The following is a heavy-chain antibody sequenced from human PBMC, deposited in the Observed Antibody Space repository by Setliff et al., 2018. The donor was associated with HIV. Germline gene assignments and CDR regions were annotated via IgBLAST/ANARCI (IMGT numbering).Heavy chain of an antibody. CDR1: GYSFTSYW. J-gene: IGHJ6*03. CDR3: ARLGGDVVVVAATGCYYMYV. V-gene: IGHV5-51*01. D-gene: IGHD2-15*01. CDR2: IYPGDSDT. Sequence: GESLKISCKGSGYSFTSYWIGWVRQMPGKGLEWRGIIYPGDSDTRYSPSFQGQVTISADKSISTAYLQWSSLKASDTAMYYCARLGGDVVVVAATGCYYMYVWGKGTTFTVSS.